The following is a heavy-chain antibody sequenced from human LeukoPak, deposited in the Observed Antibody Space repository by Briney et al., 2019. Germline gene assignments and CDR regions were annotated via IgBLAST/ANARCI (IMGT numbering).Heavy chain of an antibody. V-gene: IGHV4-31*03. J-gene: IGHJ4*02. CDR1: GGSISSGGYY. D-gene: IGHD1-26*01. Sequence: SETLSLTCTVSGGSISSGGYYWSWIRQHPGKGLEWIGYIYYSGSTYYNPSLKSRVTISVDTSKNQFSLKLSSVTAADTAVYYCAKAWLYSGSYPFDYWGQGTLVTVSS. CDR3: AKAWLYSGSYPFDY. CDR2: IYYSGST.